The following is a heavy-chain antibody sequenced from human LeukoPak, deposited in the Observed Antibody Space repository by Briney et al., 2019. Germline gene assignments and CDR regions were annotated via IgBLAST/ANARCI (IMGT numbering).Heavy chain of an antibody. CDR1: GITFSNYG. Sequence: GGSLRLSCAVSGITFSNYGMSWVRQAPGKGLEWVAGMSGSGGGTNFADSVKARFTVSRDNSKNTLYLQMKSLRADDTALYFCAKRGVVIRVILVGFYKEAYYFDSWGQGALVTVSS. V-gene: IGHV3-23*01. D-gene: IGHD3-22*01. J-gene: IGHJ4*02. CDR3: AKRGVVIRVILVGFYKEAYYFDS. CDR2: MSGSGGGT.